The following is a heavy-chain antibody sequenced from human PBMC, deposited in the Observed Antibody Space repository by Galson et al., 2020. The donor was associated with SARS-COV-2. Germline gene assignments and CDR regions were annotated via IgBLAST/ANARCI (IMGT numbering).Heavy chain of an antibody. Sequence: SQTLSLTCSVSGYSISSGYYWMWIRQSPEKGLEWIANIHRSASAYYNPSLKSRATISVDTSKNQFSLRLTSMTAADTAVYYCARQVVAKTYYFDYWGQGILVTVSS. CDR2: IHRSASA. CDR1: GYSISSGYY. D-gene: IGHD2-15*01. CDR3: ARQVVAKTYYFDY. J-gene: IGHJ4*02. V-gene: IGHV4-38-2*02.